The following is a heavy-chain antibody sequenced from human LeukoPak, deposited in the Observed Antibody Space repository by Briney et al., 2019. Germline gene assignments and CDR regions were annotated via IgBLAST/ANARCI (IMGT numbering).Heavy chain of an antibody. J-gene: IGHJ4*02. CDR2: MNPNSGNT. D-gene: IGHD7-27*01. CDR1: GYTFTSYD. CDR3: ASTKRELGMTVKHIDY. Sequence: ASVKVSCKASGYTFTSYDINWVRQATGQGLEWMGWMNPNSGNTGYAQKFQGRVTMTRNTSISTAYMELSSLRSEDTAVYYCASTKRELGMTVKHIDYWGQGTLVTVSS. V-gene: IGHV1-8*02.